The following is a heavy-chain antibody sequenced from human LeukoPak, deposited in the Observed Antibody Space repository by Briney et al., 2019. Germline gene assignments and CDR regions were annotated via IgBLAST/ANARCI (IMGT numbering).Heavy chain of an antibody. Sequence: SETLSLTCTVSGGSISSSSYYWGWIRQPPGKGLEWIGSIYYSGSTYYNPSLKSRVTISVDTSKNQFSLKLSPVTAADTAVYYCARHPAKYYYDSSGFRHWYFDLWGRGTLVTVSS. CDR1: GGSISSSSYY. D-gene: IGHD3-22*01. V-gene: IGHV4-39*01. CDR3: ARHPAKYYYDSSGFRHWYFDL. J-gene: IGHJ2*01. CDR2: IYYSGST.